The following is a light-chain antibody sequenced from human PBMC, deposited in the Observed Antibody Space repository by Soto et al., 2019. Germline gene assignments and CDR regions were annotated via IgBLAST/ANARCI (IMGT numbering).Light chain of an antibody. V-gene: IGLV2-14*01. J-gene: IGLJ1*01. CDR3: SSYTRSSTLEV. CDR1: SSDVGGYNY. Sequence: QSALTQPASVSGSPGQSITISCTGTSSDVGGYNYVSWYQQHPGKAPKLMIYEVSNRPSGVSNRFSGSKSGNTASLTISGLQAGDEADYYCSSYTRSSTLEVFGTGTKLTVL. CDR2: EVS.